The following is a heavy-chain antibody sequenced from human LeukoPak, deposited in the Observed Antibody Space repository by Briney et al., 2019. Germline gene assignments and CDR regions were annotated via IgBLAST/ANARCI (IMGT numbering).Heavy chain of an antibody. CDR2: IKQDGSQK. V-gene: IGHV3-7*01. D-gene: IGHD3-22*01. Sequence: GGSLRLSCAASGFTFSSYWMTWVRQAPGKGLEWLANIKQDGSQKFYLDSVKGRFTISRDNAKESLFLQMNSLRAEDTAVYYCARHYDSTAFSLDYWGQGTLVTVS. CDR1: GFTFSSYW. CDR3: ARHYDSTAFSLDY. J-gene: IGHJ4*02.